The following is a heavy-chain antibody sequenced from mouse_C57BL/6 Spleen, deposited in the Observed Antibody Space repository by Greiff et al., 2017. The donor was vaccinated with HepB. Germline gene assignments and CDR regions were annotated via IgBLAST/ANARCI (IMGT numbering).Heavy chain of an antibody. Sequence: EVKLVESGPGLVKPSQSLSLTCSVTGYSITSGYYWNWIRQFPGNKLEWMGYISYDGSNNYNPSLKNRISITRDTSKNQFFLKLNSVTTEDTATYYCARAHGGFAYWGQGTLVTVSA. CDR1: GYSITSGYY. V-gene: IGHV3-6*01. CDR2: ISYDGSN. CDR3: ARAHGGFAY. J-gene: IGHJ3*01.